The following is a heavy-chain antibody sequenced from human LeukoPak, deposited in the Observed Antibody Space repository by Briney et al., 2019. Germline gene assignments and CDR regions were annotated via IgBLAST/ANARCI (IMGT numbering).Heavy chain of an antibody. CDR2: ISESGGST. D-gene: IGHD5-24*01. V-gene: IGHV3-23*01. CDR1: GFTFSTYA. Sequence: PGGSLRLSCAASGFTFSTYAMTWVRQAPGKGLEWVSSISESGGSTYYADSVKGRFTISRDTSKNTLYLQMNSLRAEDTAVYFCVKSGYNRFDYWGQGTLVTVSS. J-gene: IGHJ4*02. CDR3: VKSGYNRFDY.